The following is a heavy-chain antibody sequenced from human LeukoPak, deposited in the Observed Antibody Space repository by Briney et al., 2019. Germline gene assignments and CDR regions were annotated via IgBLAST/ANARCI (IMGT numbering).Heavy chain of an antibody. Sequence: SETLSPTCTVSGDSISSGGCCWSWIRQYPGKGLEWIGYIHHSGSSYSNPSLQTRVNISVDTSKNQFSLKLSSVTAADTAVYYCARARSGYYQTWGQGTLVTVSS. CDR1: GDSISSGGCC. V-gene: IGHV4-31*03. CDR2: IHHSGSS. CDR3: ARARSGYYQT. J-gene: IGHJ4*02. D-gene: IGHD3-22*01.